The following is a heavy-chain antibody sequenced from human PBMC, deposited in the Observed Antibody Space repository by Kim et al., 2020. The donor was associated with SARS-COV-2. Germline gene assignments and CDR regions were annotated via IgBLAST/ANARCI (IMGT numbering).Heavy chain of an antibody. V-gene: IGHV4-59*09. Sequence: YQRTNDNSTPPQESRVTISVDTTKNQFSLKLSAVTAADTAVYYCARGFDPWGQGTLVTVSS. J-gene: IGHJ5*02. CDR2: YQRTND. CDR3: ARGFDP.